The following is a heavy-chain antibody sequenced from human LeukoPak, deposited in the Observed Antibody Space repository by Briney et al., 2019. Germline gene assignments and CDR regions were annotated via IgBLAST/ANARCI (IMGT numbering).Heavy chain of an antibody. V-gene: IGHV3-23*01. Sequence: GSLRLSCAASGFTFKNYGMSWVRQAPGKGLEWVSDISGTGANTYYADSVKGRFTISRDNSKNTLFLQMNSLRGEDTAVYYCAKTEGYLAYWGQGTLVTVSS. J-gene: IGHJ4*02. CDR3: AKTEGYLAY. CDR2: ISGTGANT. CDR1: GFTFKNYG.